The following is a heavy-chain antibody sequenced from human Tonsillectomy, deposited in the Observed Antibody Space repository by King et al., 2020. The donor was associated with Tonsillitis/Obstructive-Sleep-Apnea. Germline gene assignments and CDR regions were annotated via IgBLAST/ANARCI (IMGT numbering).Heavy chain of an antibody. Sequence: QLQESGPGLVRPSETLSLTCIVSGGSISNSGYDWGWIRPSPGQGLEWIGKIYYRGNTNYNPSLQSRVSISVDTSKNQFSLKFNSVTAADTAVYYCARVIPRGRFEGSRLDPWGQGTLVTVSS. V-gene: IGHV4-39*07. CDR3: ARVIPRGRFEGSRLDP. D-gene: IGHD1-26*01. CDR2: IYYRGNT. J-gene: IGHJ5*02. CDR1: GGSISNSGYD.